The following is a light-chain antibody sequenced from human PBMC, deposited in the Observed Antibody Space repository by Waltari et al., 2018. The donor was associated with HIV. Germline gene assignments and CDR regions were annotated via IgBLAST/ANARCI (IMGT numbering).Light chain of an antibody. V-gene: IGKV1-39*01. Sequence: DIQMTQSPSSLSASLGDRVVITCRASQTISVYLNWYQQKSGRAPKLLIYVASSLQDGVPSRFSGSGSGTDFTLTINSLKVEDFATYYCQQSYRGLTFGPGTNVDV. CDR2: VAS. J-gene: IGKJ3*01. CDR3: QQSYRGLT. CDR1: QTISVY.